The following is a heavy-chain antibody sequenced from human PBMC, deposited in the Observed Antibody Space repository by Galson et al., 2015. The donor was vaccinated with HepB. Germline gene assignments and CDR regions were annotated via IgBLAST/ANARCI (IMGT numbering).Heavy chain of an antibody. V-gene: IGHV3-30-3*01. D-gene: IGHD2-2*01. Sequence: SLRLSCAASGFTFSSYAMHWVRQAPGKGLEWVAVISYDGSNKYYADSVKGRFTISRDNSKNTLYLQMNSLRAEDTAVYYCARASSLSIREIFDYWGQGTLVTVSS. CDR2: ISYDGSNK. CDR3: ARASSLSIREIFDY. J-gene: IGHJ4*02. CDR1: GFTFSSYA.